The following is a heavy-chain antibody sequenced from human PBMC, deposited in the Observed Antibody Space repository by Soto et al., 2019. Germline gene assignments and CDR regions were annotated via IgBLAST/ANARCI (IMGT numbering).Heavy chain of an antibody. CDR2: ISAYNGNT. J-gene: IGHJ6*02. D-gene: IGHD2-2*02. CDR1: GYTFTSYG. Sequence: ASVKVSGKASGYTFTSYGISWVRQAPGQGLEWMGWISAYNGNTNYAQKLQGRVTMTTDTSTSTAYMELRSLRSDDTAVYYCARDTGIVVVPAAIPGYGMDVWGQGTTVTVSS. CDR3: ARDTGIVVVPAAIPGYGMDV. V-gene: IGHV1-18*01.